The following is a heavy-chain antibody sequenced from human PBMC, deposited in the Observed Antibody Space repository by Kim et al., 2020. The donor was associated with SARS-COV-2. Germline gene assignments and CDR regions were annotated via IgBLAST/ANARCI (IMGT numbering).Heavy chain of an antibody. CDR3: ARVQNYDILTGYYQTGGGHYYYGMDV. D-gene: IGHD3-9*01. Sequence: GGSLRLSCAASGFTFSSYAMHWVRQAPGKGLEWVAVISYDGSNKYYADSVKGRFTISRDNSKNTLYLQMNSLRAEDTAVYYCARVQNYDILTGYYQTGGGHYYYGMDVWGQGTTVTVSS. V-gene: IGHV3-30*04. CDR2: ISYDGSNK. CDR1: GFTFSSYA. J-gene: IGHJ6*02.